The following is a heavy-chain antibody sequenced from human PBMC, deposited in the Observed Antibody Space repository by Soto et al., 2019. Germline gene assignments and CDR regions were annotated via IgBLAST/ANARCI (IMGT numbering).Heavy chain of an antibody. J-gene: IGHJ4*02. D-gene: IGHD5-18*01. CDR2: IYPSGMP. CDR3: ARERGGYGLFDS. Sequence: SETLSLTCTVSGGSISNAAYSWSWIRQPPGKGLEWIGYIYPSGMPFYNPSLRSQVTISIDRSNDQFSLNLKSVTAADTAVYYCARERGGYGLFDSWGQGTLVTVSS. CDR1: GGSISNAAYS. V-gene: IGHV4-30-2*01.